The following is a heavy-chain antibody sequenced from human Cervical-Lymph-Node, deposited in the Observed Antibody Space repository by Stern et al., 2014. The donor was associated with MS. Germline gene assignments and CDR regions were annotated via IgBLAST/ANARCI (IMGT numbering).Heavy chain of an antibody. D-gene: IGHD3-3*01. V-gene: IGHV3-30*18. J-gene: IGHJ6*02. CDR1: GFTFNIYG. Sequence: DQLVESGGGVVQPGRSLGLSCAASGFTFNIYGMHWVRQTPSKGLEWVAVISYDGSKKYYADSVKGRFTISRDNSKNTLYVQMNSLRAEDTAVYYCAKDRERFLRGGGMDVWGQGTTVTVSS. CDR2: ISYDGSKK. CDR3: AKDRERFLRGGGMDV.